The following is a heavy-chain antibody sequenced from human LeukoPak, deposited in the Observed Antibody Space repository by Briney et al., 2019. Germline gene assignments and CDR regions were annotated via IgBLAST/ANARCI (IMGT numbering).Heavy chain of an antibody. D-gene: IGHD3-10*01. CDR3: VRGTSSLYYLDY. Sequence: GESLKISCTGSGYSFSSYWIAWVRQTPGKGLEWMAIIYAGNSDTTYSPSFQGRVTISADRSLSNAYLQWSSLEASDTAMYFCVRGTSSLYYLDYWGQGTLVTVSS. J-gene: IGHJ4*02. CDR1: GYSFSSYW. CDR2: IYAGNSDT. V-gene: IGHV5-51*01.